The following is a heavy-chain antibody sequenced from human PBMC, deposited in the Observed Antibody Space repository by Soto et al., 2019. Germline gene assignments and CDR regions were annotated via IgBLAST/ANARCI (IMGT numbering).Heavy chain of an antibody. CDR2: INSDGSST. V-gene: IGHV3-74*01. CDR1: GFTFSSYW. J-gene: IGHJ6*02. D-gene: IGHD6-6*01. CDR3: TRSGSSPYDYGRDV. Sequence: EVQLVESGGGLVQPGGSLRLSCAASGFTFSSYWMHWVRQAPGKGLVWVSRINSDGSSTNYADSVKGRFTISRDNARNTMFLQMDTLRAEDTAVYYCTRSGSSPYDYGRDVWGQGTTVTVSS.